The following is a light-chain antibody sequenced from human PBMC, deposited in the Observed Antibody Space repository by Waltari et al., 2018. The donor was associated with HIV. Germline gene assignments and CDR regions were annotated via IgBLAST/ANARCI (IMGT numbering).Light chain of an antibody. J-gene: IGKJ1*01. V-gene: IGKV3-20*01. CDR1: QSVRSRS. Sequence: EIVLTQSPGTLSLSPGERATLSCRASQSVRSRSLAWYQQKPGQAPRLLIYGASTRATGIPDRCIGSGSGTDFTLTISRLEPEDFAVYYCHQYGSSQTFGQGTKVEIK. CDR3: HQYGSSQT. CDR2: GAS.